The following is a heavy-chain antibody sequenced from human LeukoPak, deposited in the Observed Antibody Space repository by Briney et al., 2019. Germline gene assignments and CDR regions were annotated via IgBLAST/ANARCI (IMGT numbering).Heavy chain of an antibody. CDR3: AKNSGDIALREVFDY. V-gene: IGHV3-23*01. CDR2: ISDDGSTT. D-gene: IGHD1-26*01. CDR1: GFTFSNYA. Sequence: GGSLRLSCAASGFTFSNYAMTWVRQAPGKGLEWVSGISDDGSTTYYADSVKGRFTISRDNSGNTLYLQTSSLRAEDTALYYCAKNSGDIALREVFDYWGQGTLVTVSS. J-gene: IGHJ4*02.